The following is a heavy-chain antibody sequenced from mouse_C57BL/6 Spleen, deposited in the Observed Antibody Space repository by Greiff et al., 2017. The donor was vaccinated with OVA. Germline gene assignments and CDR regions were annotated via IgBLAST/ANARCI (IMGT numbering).Heavy chain of an antibody. J-gene: IGHJ2*01. CDR2: INRSNGGT. CDR3: ARSDYYGSFLYYFDD. CDR1: GYTFTSYW. V-gene: IGHV1-53*01. D-gene: IGHD1-1*01. Sequence: QVQLQQPGADLVKPGASLKLSCTASGYTFTSYWMHWVKQTPGQGLEWIGNINRSNGGTNYNEKFKSKATLTVDKSYRPAYLQLTSLPSEDSAVYYVARSDYYGSFLYYFDDWGQGTTLTVSS.